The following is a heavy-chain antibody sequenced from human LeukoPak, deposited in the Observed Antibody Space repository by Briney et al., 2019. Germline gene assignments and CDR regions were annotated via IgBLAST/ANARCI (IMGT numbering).Heavy chain of an antibody. V-gene: IGHV1-69*05. CDR1: GGTFSSYA. CDR2: IIPIFGTA. Sequence: SVKVSCKASGGTFSSYAISWVRQAPGQGLEWMGGIIPIFGTANYAQKFQGRVTITTDESTSTAYMELSSLRFEDTAVYYCARENYYDSSGYSGYYFDYWGQGTLVTVSS. J-gene: IGHJ4*02. CDR3: ARENYYDSSGYSGYYFDY. D-gene: IGHD3-22*01.